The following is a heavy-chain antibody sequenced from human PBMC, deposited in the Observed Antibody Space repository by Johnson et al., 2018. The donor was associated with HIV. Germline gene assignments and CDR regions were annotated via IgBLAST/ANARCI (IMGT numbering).Heavy chain of an antibody. J-gene: IGHJ3*02. CDR2: IRSKANSYAT. Sequence: VHLVESGGGLVQPGGSLKLSCAASGFAFSGSAMHWVRQASGKGLEWVGRIRSKANSYATAYAASVKGRFTISRDDSKNTAYLQMNSLKTEDTAVYYCTSTPPYYYDSGGYMGDAFDIWGQGTMVTVSS. CDR3: TSTPPYYYDSGGYMGDAFDI. V-gene: IGHV3-73*01. CDR1: GFAFSGSA. D-gene: IGHD3-22*01.